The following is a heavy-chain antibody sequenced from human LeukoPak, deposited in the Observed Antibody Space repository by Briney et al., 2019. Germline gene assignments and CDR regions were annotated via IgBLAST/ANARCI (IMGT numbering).Heavy chain of an antibody. Sequence: GGSLRLSCAAAGFSFSAFDIHWVRQAPGKGLEWVARIKTKAESDATAYAASVKGRFTVSRDDSRNTAYLQMNNLKSEDTAVYYWARQVCWSSKSYSFDYGGQGILVPVS. CDR2: IKTKAESDAT. V-gene: IGHV3-73*01. CDR1: GFSFSAFD. CDR3: ARQVCWSSKSYSFDY. J-gene: IGHJ4*02. D-gene: IGHD3-16*01.